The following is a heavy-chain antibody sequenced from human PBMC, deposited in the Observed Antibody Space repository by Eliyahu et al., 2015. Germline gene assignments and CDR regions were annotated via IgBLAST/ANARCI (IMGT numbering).Heavy chain of an antibody. J-gene: IGHJ4*02. CDR1: GFTFXXYA. D-gene: IGHD7-27*01. V-gene: IGHV3-64*01. Sequence: EVQVVESGGGLVQPGGSLRLSCAASGFTFXXYAMHWVRQAPGKGLEYVSAISSNGGSTYYANSVKGRFTISRDNSKNTLYLQMGSLRAEDMAVYYCARGTLRSNWGKGDFDYWGQGTLVTVSS. CDR2: ISSNGGST. CDR3: ARGTLRSNWGKGDFDY.